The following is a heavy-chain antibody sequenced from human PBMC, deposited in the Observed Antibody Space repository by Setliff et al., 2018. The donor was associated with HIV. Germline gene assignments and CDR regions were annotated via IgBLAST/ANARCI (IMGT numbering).Heavy chain of an antibody. V-gene: IGHV1-18*01. CDR1: GYTSVDYG. D-gene: IGHD6-13*01. CDR2: IDAYNGDT. CDR3: ARDLGAFSSAWYVTIGDY. J-gene: IGHJ4*02. Sequence: ASVKVSCKTSGYTSVDYGVSWVRQAPGQGLEWLGRIDAYNGDTNYAQNLQDRVTLTTDTSTNTAYMELRNLRSDDTAVYFCARDLGAFSSAWYVTIGDYWGPGTLVTVSS.